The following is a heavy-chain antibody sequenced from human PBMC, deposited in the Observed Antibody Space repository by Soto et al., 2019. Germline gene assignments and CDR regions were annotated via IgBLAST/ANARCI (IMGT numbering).Heavy chain of an antibody. V-gene: IGHV3-30*18. Sequence: GGSLRLSCAASGFTFSSYSMNWVRQAPGKGLEWVAVISYDGSNKYYADSVKGRFTISRDNSKNTLYLQMNSLRAEDTAVYYCAKDLAYYDSSGYYSHDAFDIWGQGTMVSVSS. CDR1: GFTFSSYS. CDR3: AKDLAYYDSSGYYSHDAFDI. D-gene: IGHD3-22*01. J-gene: IGHJ3*02. CDR2: ISYDGSNK.